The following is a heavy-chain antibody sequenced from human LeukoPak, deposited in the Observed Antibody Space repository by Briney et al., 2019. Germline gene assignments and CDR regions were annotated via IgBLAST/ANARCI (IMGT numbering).Heavy chain of an antibody. CDR3: ARHAQQLVRNYYFYYMDV. V-gene: IGHV4-4*08. CDR1: GVSVSNYY. J-gene: IGHJ6*03. CDR2: VYTSGIT. D-gene: IGHD6-6*01. Sequence: PSETLSLTCTVSGVSVSNYYWHWIRQSPGKGLEWIGFVYTSGITNYNPSLKSRLTISLDTSKNHFSLKLTSVTAADSAVYYCARHAQQLVRNYYFYYMDVWGKGTTVTVSS.